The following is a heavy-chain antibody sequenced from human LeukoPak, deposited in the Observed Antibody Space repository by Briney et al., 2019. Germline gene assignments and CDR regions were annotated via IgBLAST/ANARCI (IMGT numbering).Heavy chain of an antibody. CDR2: ISSSSSYI. V-gene: IGHV3-21*01. CDR3: ARDFSGAITGDQGY. J-gene: IGHJ4*02. CDR1: GFTFSSYS. Sequence: GGSLRLSCAASGFTFSSYSMNWVRQAPGKGLEWVSSISSSSSYIYYADSVKGRFTISRDNAKNSLYLQMNSLRAEDTAVYYCARDFSGAITGDQGYWGQGTLVTVSS. D-gene: IGHD7-27*01.